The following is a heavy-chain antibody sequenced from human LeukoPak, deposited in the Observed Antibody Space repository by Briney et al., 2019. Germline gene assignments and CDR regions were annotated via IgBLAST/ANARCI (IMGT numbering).Heavy chain of an antibody. Sequence: ASVKVSCKASGYTFTDDYIHWLRQAPGQGLEWIGWISPNTGNTHSAQKFQGRVTMTTDTSISTSYLDLSRLTSDDTAMYYCARGGGYGGRFDYWGQGTLVTVSS. D-gene: IGHD5-12*01. V-gene: IGHV1-2*02. CDR2: ISPNTGNT. CDR3: ARGGGYGGRFDY. J-gene: IGHJ4*02. CDR1: GYTFTDDY.